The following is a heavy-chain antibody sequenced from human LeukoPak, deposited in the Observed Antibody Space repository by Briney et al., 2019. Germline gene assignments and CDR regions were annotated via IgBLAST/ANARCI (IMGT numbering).Heavy chain of an antibody. Sequence: PGGSLRPSCAASGFTFSSYAMSWVRQAPGKGLEWVSAISGSGGSTYYADSVKGRFTISRDNSKNTLYLQMSSLRAEDTALYYCARGQPPSYYDMDVWGQGTTVTVSS. V-gene: IGHV3-23*01. CDR2: ISGSGGST. D-gene: IGHD6-13*01. CDR3: ARGQPPSYYDMDV. CDR1: GFTFSSYA. J-gene: IGHJ6*02.